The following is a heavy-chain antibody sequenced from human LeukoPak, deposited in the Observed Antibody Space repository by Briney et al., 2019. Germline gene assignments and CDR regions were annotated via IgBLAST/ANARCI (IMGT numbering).Heavy chain of an antibody. J-gene: IGHJ6*03. D-gene: IGHD6-6*01. CDR3: AGGGAARPSSDYYYYMDA. CDR1: GGTFSSYA. Sequence: ASVKVSCKASGGTFSSYAISWVRQAPGQGLEWMGGIIPIFGTANYAQKFQGRVTITTDESTSTAYMELSSLRSEDTAVYYCAGGGAARPSSDYYYYMDAWGKGTTVTVSS. CDR2: IIPIFGTA. V-gene: IGHV1-69*05.